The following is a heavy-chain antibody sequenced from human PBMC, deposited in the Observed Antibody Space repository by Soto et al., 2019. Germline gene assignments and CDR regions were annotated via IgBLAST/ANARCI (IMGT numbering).Heavy chain of an antibody. CDR2: IWYDGSRQ. Sequence: QVPLVESGGGVVQPGRSLRLSCAASGFTFSSYGMPWVRQAPGKGLEWAAVIWYDGSRQYYAESVKGRFTISRDRSRNTLYLQMNRLRAEDTAVYHCVRSLHRDSSAVGGVLDLWGRGSLVTVSS. J-gene: IGHJ2*01. V-gene: IGHV3-33*01. CDR3: VRSLHRDSSAVGGVLDL. D-gene: IGHD3-22*01. CDR1: GFTFSSYG.